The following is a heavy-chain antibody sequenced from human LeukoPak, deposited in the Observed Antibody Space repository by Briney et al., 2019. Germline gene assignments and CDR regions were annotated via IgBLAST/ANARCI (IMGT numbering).Heavy chain of an antibody. CDR2: ISSIGATI. CDR1: GFTFSDYS. Sequence: PGGSLRLSCAASGFTFSDYSMNWVRQATGKGLEWVSYISSIGATIYYADSVKGRFTISRDNAKNSLFLQMNSLRAEDTAVYYCARGPYKYVISGNPDYWGQGTLVTVSS. D-gene: IGHD3-10*01. CDR3: ARGPYKYVISGNPDY. J-gene: IGHJ4*02. V-gene: IGHV3-48*01.